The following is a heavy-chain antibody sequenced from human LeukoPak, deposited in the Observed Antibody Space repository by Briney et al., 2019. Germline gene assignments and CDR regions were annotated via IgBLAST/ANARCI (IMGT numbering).Heavy chain of an antibody. J-gene: IGHJ4*02. Sequence: ASVKVSCKASGYTFTSYGISWVRQAPGQGLEWMGWISAYNGNTNYAQKLQGRVTMTTDTSTSTAYMELRSLRSDDTAVYYCASPTINYDILTGYPQPLAYWGQGTLVTVSS. V-gene: IGHV1-18*01. CDR2: ISAYNGNT. CDR3: ASPTINYDILTGYPQPLAY. CDR1: GYTFTSYG. D-gene: IGHD3-9*01.